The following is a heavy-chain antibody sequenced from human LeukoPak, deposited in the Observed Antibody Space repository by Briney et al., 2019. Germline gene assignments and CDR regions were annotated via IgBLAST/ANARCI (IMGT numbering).Heavy chain of an antibody. CDR3: ARDSLFLDPHYGGRRGGLFDY. CDR1: GYTFTSYG. CDR2: ISAYNGNT. J-gene: IGHJ4*02. Sequence: ASVTLSCKASGYTFTSYGISWVRQAPGQGLEWMGWISAYNGNTNYAQTLQGRATMTTDTSTSTAYMELRSLRSDDTAVYYCARDSLFLDPHYGGRRGGLFDYWGQGTMVTVSS. V-gene: IGHV1-18*01. D-gene: IGHD4-23*01.